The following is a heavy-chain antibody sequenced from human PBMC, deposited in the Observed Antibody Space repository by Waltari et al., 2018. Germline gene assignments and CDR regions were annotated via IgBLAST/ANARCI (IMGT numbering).Heavy chain of an antibody. CDR3: AADGVGVLPGDAFDI. J-gene: IGHJ3*02. D-gene: IGHD1-26*01. Sequence: EVQLVESGGTLVQPGGSLKLSCVASGFTFNGHSMNWVRQAPGKGVEGISNIAGSSDSTNYADSVEGRFIVSRDNAQNALYLQMTGLRAEDTAIYYCAADGVGVLPGDAFDIWGQGTMVTVSS. CDR2: IAGSSDST. CDR1: GFTFNGHS. V-gene: IGHV3-48*04.